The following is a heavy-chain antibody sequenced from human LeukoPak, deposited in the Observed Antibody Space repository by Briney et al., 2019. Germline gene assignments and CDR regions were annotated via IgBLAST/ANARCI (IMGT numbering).Heavy chain of an antibody. Sequence: PGGSLRLSCAASGFTFSSYWMTWVRQAPGKGLEWVSAISGSGGSTYYADSVKGRFTISRDNSKNTLYLQMNSLRAEDTAVYYCAKGGYCSGGSCYYFDYWGQGTLVTVSS. J-gene: IGHJ4*02. CDR3: AKGGYCSGGSCYYFDY. CDR1: GFTFSSYW. CDR2: ISGSGGST. V-gene: IGHV3-23*01. D-gene: IGHD2-15*01.